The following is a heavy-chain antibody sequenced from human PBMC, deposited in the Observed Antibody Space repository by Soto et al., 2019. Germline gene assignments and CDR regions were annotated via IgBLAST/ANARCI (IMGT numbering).Heavy chain of an antibody. CDR1: GYTFTSYA. J-gene: IGHJ4*02. Sequence: QVQLVQSGAEEKKPGASVKVSCKASGYTFTSYAMHWVRQAPGQRLEWMGWINAGNGNTKYSQKFQGRVTITRDTSVSTASMALSSLAPEDTAVYYCTGSIVVVTALDYWGQGTLVTVSS. D-gene: IGHD2-21*02. V-gene: IGHV1-3*05. CDR2: INAGNGNT. CDR3: TGSIVVVTALDY.